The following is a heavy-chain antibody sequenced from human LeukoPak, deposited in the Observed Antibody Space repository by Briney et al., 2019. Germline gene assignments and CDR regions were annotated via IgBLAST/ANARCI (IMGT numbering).Heavy chain of an antibody. V-gene: IGHV1-2*02. D-gene: IGHD4-17*01. Sequence: ASVKVSCKASGHSFNAYYMHWVRQAAGQGLEWMGWIHPNSGGTNYAQKFQGRVTMTRDTSISTAYMELSSLRSDDTAMYYCARWTTVLTDWGQGTMVIVSS. J-gene: IGHJ3*01. CDR2: IHPNSGGT. CDR1: GHSFNAYY. CDR3: ARWTTVLTD.